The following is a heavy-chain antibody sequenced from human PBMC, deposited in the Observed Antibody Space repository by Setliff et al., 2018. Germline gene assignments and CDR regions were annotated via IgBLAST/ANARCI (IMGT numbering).Heavy chain of an antibody. CDR3: ARARNYYDSSGYQTRGGNYYYYYMDV. V-gene: IGHV4-34*01. J-gene: IGHJ6*03. D-gene: IGHD3-22*01. CDR2: SNHGGST. Sequence: SETLSLTCSVYGESFSNNYWSWIRQTPGKGLEWIGESNHGGSTSYHPSLKSRLTMSVDTSKNQFSLKLTSVTAADTAVYYCARARNYYDSSGYQTRGGNYYYYYMDVWGKGTTVTVSS. CDR1: GESFSNNY.